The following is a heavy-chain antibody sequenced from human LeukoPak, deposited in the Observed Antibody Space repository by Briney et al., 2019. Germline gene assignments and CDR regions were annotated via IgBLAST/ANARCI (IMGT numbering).Heavy chain of an antibody. J-gene: IGHJ4*02. CDR2: IYLSGST. D-gene: IGHD1-26*01. V-gene: IGHV4-38-2*01. CDR3: ARLGRGATTFYY. Sequence: SETLSLTCAVSGYSISSGYYWGWIRQPPGKGLEWIGSIYLSGSTYYNPSLKSRVTISVDTSKNQFSLKLSSVTAADTAVYYCARLGRGATTFYYWGQGTLVTVSS. CDR1: GYSISSGYY.